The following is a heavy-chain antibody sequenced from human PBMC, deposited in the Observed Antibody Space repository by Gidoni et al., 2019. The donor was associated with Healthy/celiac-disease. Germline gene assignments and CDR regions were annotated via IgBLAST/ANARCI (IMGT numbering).Heavy chain of an antibody. V-gene: IGHV3-48*04. CDR1: GFTFSSYS. CDR3: ARDGAYCGGDCYSI. J-gene: IGHJ4*02. D-gene: IGHD2-21*01. CDR2: ISSSSSTI. Sequence: EVQLVESGGGLVQPGGSLSLSCAASGFTFSSYSMNWVRPAPGKGLEWVSYISSSSSTIYYADSVKGRFTISRDNAKNSLYLQMNSLRAEDTAVYYCARDGAYCGGDCYSIWGQGTLVTVSS.